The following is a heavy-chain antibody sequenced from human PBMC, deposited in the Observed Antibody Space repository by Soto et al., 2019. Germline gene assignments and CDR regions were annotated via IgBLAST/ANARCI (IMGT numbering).Heavy chain of an antibody. D-gene: IGHD3-3*01. V-gene: IGHV3-7*05. CDR2: IKEDGSEK. CDR1: GFTFSRDW. J-gene: IGHJ6*02. Sequence: TGGSLRLSCATSGFTFSRDWMSWVRQAPGKGLEWVGNIKEDGSEKYYADSVKGRFTISRDNAKNSLYLQMNSLRAEDTAVYYCAREVTISAHVYYYYGMDVWGQGATVTVSS. CDR3: AREVTISAHVYYYYGMDV.